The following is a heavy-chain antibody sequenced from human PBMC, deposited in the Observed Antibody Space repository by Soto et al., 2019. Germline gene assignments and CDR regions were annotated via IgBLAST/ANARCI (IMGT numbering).Heavy chain of an antibody. CDR1: GGSINGYF. D-gene: IGHD5-18*01. CDR2: IYYSGST. CDR3: ARHDMAMVRVSYLDQ. V-gene: IGHV4-59*08. J-gene: IGHJ4*02. Sequence: QVQLQESGPGLVKPSETLSLTCTVSGGSINGYFWSWIRQPPGKGLEWIGYIYYSGSTSYNPSLKSRVTISVDTSKNQFSLQLSSVTADTALYFCARHDMAMVRVSYLDQWGQGALVTVSS.